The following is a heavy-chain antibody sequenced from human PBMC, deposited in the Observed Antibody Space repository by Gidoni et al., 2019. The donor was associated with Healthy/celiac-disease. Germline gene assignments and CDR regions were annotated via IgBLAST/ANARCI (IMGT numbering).Heavy chain of an antibody. CDR2: ISWNSGSI. D-gene: IGHD1-1*01. CDR1: GFTFDDYA. J-gene: IGHJ6*02. CDR3: AKEAVQYDYYYGMDV. Sequence: EVQLVESGGGLVQPGRSLRLSCAASGFTFDDYAMHWVRQAPGKGLEWVSGISWNSGSIGYADSVKGRFTISRDNAKNSLYLQMNSLRAEDTALYYCAKEAVQYDYYYGMDVWGQGTTVTVSS. V-gene: IGHV3-9*01.